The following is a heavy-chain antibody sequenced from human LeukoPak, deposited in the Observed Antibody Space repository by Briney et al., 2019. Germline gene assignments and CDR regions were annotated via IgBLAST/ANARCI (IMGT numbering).Heavy chain of an antibody. V-gene: IGHV4-4*02. J-gene: IGHJ4*02. D-gene: IGHD3-9*01. CDR2: IYHSGNT. Sequence: KPSGTLSLTCAVSGGSISSGNWWSWVRQPPGKGLEWIGAIYHSGNTNYNPSLKSRVTISVDWSKNHFSLKLSSVTAADTAVYYCAREGDYDILTGYYFIDSWGQGTLVTVSS. CDR1: GGSISSGNW. CDR3: AREGDYDILTGYYFIDS.